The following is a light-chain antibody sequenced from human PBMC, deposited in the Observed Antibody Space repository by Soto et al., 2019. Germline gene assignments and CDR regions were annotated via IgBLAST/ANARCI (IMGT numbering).Light chain of an antibody. Sequence: ESVLTQSPDTLSLSPGERATLSCRASQSIANSYLAWYQQRPGQAPRLLIYDTSNRATGIPDRFSGSGSGTDFTLTISRLEPEDFAVYYCQHYGSSTTFGGGTKVDNK. CDR3: QHYGSSTT. CDR1: QSIANSY. J-gene: IGKJ4*01. CDR2: DTS. V-gene: IGKV3-20*01.